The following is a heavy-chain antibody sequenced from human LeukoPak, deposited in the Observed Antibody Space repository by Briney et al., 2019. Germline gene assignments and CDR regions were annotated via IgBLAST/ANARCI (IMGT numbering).Heavy chain of an antibody. D-gene: IGHD3-9*01. Sequence: PSETLSLTCTVSGGSISSYYWSWIRQPAGKGLEWIGRIYTSGSTSYNPSLKSRVTMSVDTSKNQFSLKLSSVTAADTAVYYCATQDYDILTGYPEALYAFDIWGQGTMVTVSS. CDR2: IYTSGST. V-gene: IGHV4-4*07. J-gene: IGHJ3*02. CDR3: ATQDYDILTGYPEALYAFDI. CDR1: GGSISSYY.